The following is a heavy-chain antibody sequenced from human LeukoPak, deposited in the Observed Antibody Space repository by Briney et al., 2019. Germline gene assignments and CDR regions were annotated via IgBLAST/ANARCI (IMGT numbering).Heavy chain of an antibody. D-gene: IGHD3-3*01. J-gene: IGHJ4*02. Sequence: SETLSLTCAVYGGSLNSYYCSWIRQVPGKGLEWIGEINYSESTNYNPSLKSRVTLSVDTSKNQFSLKLSSVTAVDTAVYYCANRRGSGLYYFDYWGQGTLVTVSS. CDR2: INYSEST. CDR3: ANRRGSGLYYFDY. V-gene: IGHV4-34*01. CDR1: GGSLNSYY.